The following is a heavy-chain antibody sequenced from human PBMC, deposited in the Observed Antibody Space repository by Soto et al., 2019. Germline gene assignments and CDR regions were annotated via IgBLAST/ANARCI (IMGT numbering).Heavy chain of an antibody. CDR2: INPNSRGT. V-gene: IGHV1-2*02. Sequence: QVQLVQSGAEVKKPGASVKASCKASGYTFTDYFIHWVRQAPGQGFEWMGWINPNSRGTNYAQKFQGRVTMTRDTSNSTAYMELRGLTSDDTAVYYCARVTLKAGNWFDPWGQGTLVTVSS. CDR1: GYTFTDYF. J-gene: IGHJ5*02. CDR3: ARVTLKAGNWFDP.